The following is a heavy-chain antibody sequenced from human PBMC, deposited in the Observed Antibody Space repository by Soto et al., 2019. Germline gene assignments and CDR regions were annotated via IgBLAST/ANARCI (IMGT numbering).Heavy chain of an antibody. CDR3: AKDWGYYYYMDV. CDR1: GVTFSSYA. D-gene: IGHD3-16*01. J-gene: IGHJ6*03. V-gene: IGHV3-23*01. CDR2: ISGSGGST. Sequence: GGSLRLSCASSGVTFSSYARCLVRQSPGEGVEGISDISGSGGSTYYADSVMGWFTISGDNSKNTLYLQMNSLRAEDTAVYYCAKDWGYYYYMDVWGKGTTVTVSS.